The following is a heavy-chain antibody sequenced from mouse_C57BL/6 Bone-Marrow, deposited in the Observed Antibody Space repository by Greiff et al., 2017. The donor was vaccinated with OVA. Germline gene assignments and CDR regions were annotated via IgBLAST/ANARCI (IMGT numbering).Heavy chain of an antibody. V-gene: IGHV1-18*01. D-gene: IGHD1-2*01. J-gene: IGHJ3*01. CDR3: ARSRRLPFAY. CDR1: GYTFTDYN. Sequence: EVQLQQSGPELVKPGASVKIPCKASGYTFTDYNMDWVKQSHGKSLEWIGDINPNNGGTIYNQKFKGKATLTVDKSSSTAYMELRSLTSEDTAVYYFARSRRLPFAYWGQGTLVTVSA. CDR2: INPNNGGT.